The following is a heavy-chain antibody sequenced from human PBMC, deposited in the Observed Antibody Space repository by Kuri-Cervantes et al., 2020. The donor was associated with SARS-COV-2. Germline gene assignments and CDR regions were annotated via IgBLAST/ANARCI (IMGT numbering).Heavy chain of an antibody. J-gene: IGHJ3*02. CDR3: ARDRYSSSWYFVSAFDI. CDR1: GFTFSSYG. D-gene: IGHD6-13*01. Sequence: LSLTCAASGFTFSSYGMHWVRQAPGKGLEWVAFIRYDGSNKYHADSVKGRFTISRDNAKDSLYLQMNSLRAEDTAVYYCARDRYSSSWYFVSAFDIWGQGTMVTVSS. V-gene: IGHV3-30*02. CDR2: IRYDGSNK.